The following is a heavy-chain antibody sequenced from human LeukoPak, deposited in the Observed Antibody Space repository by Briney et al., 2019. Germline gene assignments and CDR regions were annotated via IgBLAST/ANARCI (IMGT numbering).Heavy chain of an antibody. V-gene: IGHV3-48*02. CDR2: ISSSSSTI. CDR3: ANDFWSGYYGSFDP. D-gene: IGHD3-3*01. Sequence: PGGSLRLSCAASGFTFSSYSMNWVRQAPGKGLEWVSYISSSSSTIYYADSVKGRFTISRGNAKNSLYLQMNSLRDEDTAVYYCANDFWSGYYGSFDPWGQGPLVIVSS. CDR1: GFTFSSYS. J-gene: IGHJ5*02.